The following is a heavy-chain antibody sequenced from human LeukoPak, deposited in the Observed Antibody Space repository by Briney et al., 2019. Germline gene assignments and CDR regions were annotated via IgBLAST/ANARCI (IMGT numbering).Heavy chain of an antibody. CDR3: ARLTAYYNSAFDI. D-gene: IGHD3-9*01. Sequence: SETLSLTCTVSGGSISSYYWSWIRQPAGKGLEWIGRIYTSGSTNYNPSLKSRVTISVDMSKNKFSLRLSSVTAADTAVYYCARLTAYYNSAFDIWGQGTMVTVSS. V-gene: IGHV4-4*07. CDR2: IYTSGST. CDR1: GGSISSYY. J-gene: IGHJ3*02.